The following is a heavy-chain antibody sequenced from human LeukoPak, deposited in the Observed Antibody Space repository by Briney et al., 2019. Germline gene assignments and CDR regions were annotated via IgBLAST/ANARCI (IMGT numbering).Heavy chain of an antibody. CDR1: GGSFSGYY. D-gene: IGHD3-22*01. CDR2: INHSGST. Sequence: SETLSLTCAVYGGSFSGYYWSWIRQPPGKGLEWIGKINHSGSTNYNPSLKSRVTISVDTSKNQFSLKLSSVTAADTAVYYCATYYDSSGYYFRWGQGTLVTVSS. J-gene: IGHJ4*02. CDR3: ATYYDSSGYYFR. V-gene: IGHV4-34*01.